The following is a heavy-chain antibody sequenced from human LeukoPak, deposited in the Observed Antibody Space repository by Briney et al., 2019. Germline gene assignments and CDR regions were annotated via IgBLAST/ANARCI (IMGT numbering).Heavy chain of an antibody. Sequence: GGSLRLSCAASGNYWMHWVRQAPGKGLVWVSHINSDGSWTSYADSVKGRFTISEDNAKNTVYLQMNNLRAEDTAVYYCVSFYEAYWGRGTLVTVSS. V-gene: IGHV3-74*01. J-gene: IGHJ4*02. CDR1: GNYW. CDR3: VSFYEAY. D-gene: IGHD2/OR15-2a*01. CDR2: INSDGSWT.